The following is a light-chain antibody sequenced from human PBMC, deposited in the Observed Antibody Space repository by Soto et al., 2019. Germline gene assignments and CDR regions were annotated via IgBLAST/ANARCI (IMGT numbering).Light chain of an antibody. J-gene: IGKJ5*01. V-gene: IGKV1D-16*01. Sequence: DIQMTHSPSSLSASVLDRVNITFRASQDISSRLAWYQQKPGKATKSLIYAASSLQRWVPSRFSGSGSGTEFTLTISSLQPEDFATYYCQQYITYQITCGQGTRRAIK. CDR1: QDISSR. CDR2: AAS. CDR3: QQYITYQIT.